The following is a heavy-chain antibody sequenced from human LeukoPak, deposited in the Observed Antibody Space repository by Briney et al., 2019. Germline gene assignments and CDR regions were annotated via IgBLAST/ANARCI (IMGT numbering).Heavy chain of an antibody. CDR2: IYYSGST. Sequence: PSETLSLTCTVSGGSISSGDYYWSWIRRPPGKGLEWIGYIYYSGSTYYNPSLKSRVTISVDTSKNQFSLKLSSVTAADTAVYYCARVEQWLVIPWGQGTLVTVPS. V-gene: IGHV4-30-4*01. D-gene: IGHD6-19*01. CDR1: GGSISSGDYY. CDR3: ARVEQWLVIP. J-gene: IGHJ5*02.